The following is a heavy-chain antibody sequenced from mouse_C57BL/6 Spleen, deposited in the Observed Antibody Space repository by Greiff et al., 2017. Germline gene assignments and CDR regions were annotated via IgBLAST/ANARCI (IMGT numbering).Heavy chain of an antibody. J-gene: IGHJ2*01. CDR2: INPGSGGT. D-gene: IGHD1-1*01. Sequence: QVQLQQSGAELVRPGTSVKVSCKASGYAFTNYLIEWEKQRPGQGLEWIGVINPGSGGTNYNEKFKGKATLTADKSSSTAYMQLSSLTSEDSAVYFCARWVYYSDDWGQGTTLTVSS. CDR1: GYAFTNYL. V-gene: IGHV1-54*01. CDR3: ARWVYYSDD.